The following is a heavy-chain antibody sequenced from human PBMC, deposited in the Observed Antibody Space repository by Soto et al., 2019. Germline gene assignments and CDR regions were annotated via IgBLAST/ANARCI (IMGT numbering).Heavy chain of an antibody. D-gene: IGHD6-19*01. CDR2: MNPNSGNT. Sequence: GASVKVSCKASGYTLTSYDINWVRQATGQGLEWMGWMNPNSGNTGYAQKFQGRVTMTRNTSISTAYMELSSLRSEDTAVYYCARPSGWPAHAAFAIWGQGTMVTVSS. J-gene: IGHJ3*02. CDR3: ARPSGWPAHAAFAI. CDR1: GYTLTSYD. V-gene: IGHV1-8*01.